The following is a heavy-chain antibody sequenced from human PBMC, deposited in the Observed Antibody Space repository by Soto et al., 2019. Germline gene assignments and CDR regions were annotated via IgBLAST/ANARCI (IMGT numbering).Heavy chain of an antibody. CDR3: ARSERSGLVEMATGEYYFDY. CDR1: GGSISSGGYY. CDR2: IYYSGST. V-gene: IGHV4-31*03. Sequence: QVQLQESGPGLVKPSQTLSLTCTVSGGSISSGGYYWSWIRQHPGKGLEWIGYIYYSGSTYYNPSLKSRVTISVDTSKNQFSLKLSSVTAADTAVYYCARSERSGLVEMATGEYYFDYWGQGTLVTVSS. D-gene: IGHD3-10*01. J-gene: IGHJ4*02.